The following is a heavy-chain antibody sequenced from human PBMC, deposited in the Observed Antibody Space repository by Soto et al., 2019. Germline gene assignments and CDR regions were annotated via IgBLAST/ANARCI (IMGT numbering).Heavy chain of an antibody. V-gene: IGHV4-34*01. J-gene: IGHJ4*02. CDR3: ARGRPDYGDYVYVY. D-gene: IGHD4-17*01. CDR1: GGSFSGYY. Sequence: SETLSLTCAVYGGSFSGYYWSWIRQPPGKGLEWIGEINHSGSTNYNPSLKSRVTISVDTSKNQFSLKLSSVTAADTAVYYCARGRPDYGDYVYVYWGQGTLVTVSS. CDR2: INHSGST.